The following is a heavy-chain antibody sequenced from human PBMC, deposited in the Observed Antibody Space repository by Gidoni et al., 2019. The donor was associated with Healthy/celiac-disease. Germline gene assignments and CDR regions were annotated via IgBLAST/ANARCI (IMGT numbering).Heavy chain of an antibody. CDR3: ARPSADCSGGSCYSTVAFDI. D-gene: IGHD2-15*01. CDR1: GYSFTSYW. CDR2: IYPGDSDT. J-gene: IGHJ3*02. Sequence: EVQLVQSGAEVKKPGESLKISCKGSGYSFTSYWIGWVRQMPGKGLEWMGIIYPGDSDTRYSPSFQGQVTISADKSISTAYLQWSSLKASDTAMYYCARPSADCSGGSCYSTVAFDIWGQGTMVTVSS. V-gene: IGHV5-51*01.